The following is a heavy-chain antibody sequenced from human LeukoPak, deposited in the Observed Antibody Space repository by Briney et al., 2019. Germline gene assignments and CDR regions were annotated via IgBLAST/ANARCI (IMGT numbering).Heavy chain of an antibody. D-gene: IGHD2-21*02. CDR1: GGSMTHYF. CDR3: ARHFVVVTAIHFPAFDI. J-gene: IGHJ3*02. CDR2: THTSGST. V-gene: IGHV4-4*09. Sequence: SGTLSLTCTVSGGSMTHYFWNWIRQPPGKGLEWIGYTHTSGSTNYNPSLKSRVTISVDTSKNQFSLKLSSVTAADTAVYYCARHFVVVTAIHFPAFDIWGQGTMVTVSS.